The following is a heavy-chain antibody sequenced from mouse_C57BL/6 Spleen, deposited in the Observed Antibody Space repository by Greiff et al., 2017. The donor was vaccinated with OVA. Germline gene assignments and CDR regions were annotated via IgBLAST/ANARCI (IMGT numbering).Heavy chain of an antibody. CDR1: GYTFTSYW. CDR3: ARWRGDWDKYFDN. D-gene: IGHD4-1*01. J-gene: IGHJ2*01. CDR2: IYPSDSET. Sequence: QVQLQQPGAELVRPGSSVKLSCKASGYTFTSYWMDWVKQRPGQGLEWIGNIYPSDSETHYNQKFKDKATLTVDKSSSTAYMQLSSLTSEDSAVYYCARWRGDWDKYFDNWGQGTTLTVSS. V-gene: IGHV1-61*01.